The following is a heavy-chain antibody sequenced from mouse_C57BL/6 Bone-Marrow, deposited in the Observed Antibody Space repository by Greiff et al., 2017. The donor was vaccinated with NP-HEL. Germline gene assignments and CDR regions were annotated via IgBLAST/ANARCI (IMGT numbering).Heavy chain of an antibody. CDR2: INPNNGGT. V-gene: IGHV1-22*01. J-gene: IGHJ2*01. D-gene: IGHD3-2*02. Sequence: SGPELVKPGASVKMSCKASGYTFTDYNMHWVKQSHGKSLEWIGYINPNNGGTSYNQKFQGKATLTVNKSSSTAYMELRSLTSEYSAVYYYARCRTHLRRNYFDYWGQGTTLTVSS. CDR3: ARCRTHLRRNYFDY. CDR1: GYTFTDYN.